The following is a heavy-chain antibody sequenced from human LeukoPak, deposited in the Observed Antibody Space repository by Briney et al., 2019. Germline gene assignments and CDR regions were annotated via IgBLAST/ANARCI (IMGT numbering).Heavy chain of an antibody. CDR1: GFTVSSNY. CDR2: IYSGGST. J-gene: IGHJ5*02. V-gene: IGHV3-53*01. Sequence: GGSLRLSCAASGFTVSSNYMSWVCQAPGKGLEWVSVIYSGGSTYYADSVKGRFTISRDNSKNTLYLQMNSLRAEDTAVYYCARDRVDHCGGDCYNNWFDPWGQGTLVTVSS. CDR3: ARDRVDHCGGDCYNNWFDP. D-gene: IGHD2-21*02.